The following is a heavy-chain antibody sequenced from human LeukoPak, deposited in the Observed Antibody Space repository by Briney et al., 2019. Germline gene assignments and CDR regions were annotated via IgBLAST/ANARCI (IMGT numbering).Heavy chain of an antibody. D-gene: IGHD3-10*01. CDR3: ARDSPRAAVRGAFDI. V-gene: IGHV3-48*01. CDR2: ISSSSSTI. CDR1: GFTFISYS. J-gene: IGHJ3*02. Sequence: GGSLRLSCAASGFTFISYSMNWVRQAPGKGLEWVSYISSSSSTIYYADSVKGRFTISRDNAKNSLYLQMNSLRAEDTAVYYCARDSPRAAVRGAFDIWGQGTMVTVSS.